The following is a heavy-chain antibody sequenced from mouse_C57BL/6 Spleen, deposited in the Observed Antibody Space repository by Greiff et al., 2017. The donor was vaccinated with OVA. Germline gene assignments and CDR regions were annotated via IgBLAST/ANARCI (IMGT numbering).Heavy chain of an antibody. Sequence: VQLQQPGAELVKPGASVKLSCKASGYTFTSYWMHWVKQRPGRGLEWIGRIDPNSGGTKYNEKFKSKATLTVDKPSSTAYMQLSSLTSEDSAVYYGERSGYGYDEGEGYAMDYWGQGTSVTVSS. CDR2: IDPNSGGT. CDR3: ERSGYGYDEGEGYAMDY. D-gene: IGHD2-2*01. J-gene: IGHJ4*01. V-gene: IGHV1-72*01. CDR1: GYTFTSYW.